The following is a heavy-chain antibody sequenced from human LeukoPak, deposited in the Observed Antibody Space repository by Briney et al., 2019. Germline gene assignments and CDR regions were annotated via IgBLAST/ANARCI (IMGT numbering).Heavy chain of an antibody. Sequence: GGSLRLSCTASGFTFGDYAMSWVRQAPGKGLEWVGFIRSKAYGGTTGYAASVKGRFTISRDDSKSIAYLQMNSLKTEDTAVYYCTRMTCSSTSCYQDAFDIWGQGTVVTVSS. V-gene: IGHV3-49*04. D-gene: IGHD2-2*01. J-gene: IGHJ3*02. CDR1: GFTFGDYA. CDR2: IRSKAYGGTT. CDR3: TRMTCSSTSCYQDAFDI.